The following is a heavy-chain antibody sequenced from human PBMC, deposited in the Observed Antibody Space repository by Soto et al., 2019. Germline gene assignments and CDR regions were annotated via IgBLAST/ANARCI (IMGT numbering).Heavy chain of an antibody. Sequence: SETLSLTCSVSGASVSSFYWSWVRQPPGKGLEWIGYIYYIGAYNYNPSLKSRVTISVDTSKNQFSLKLTSVTAADTAVYYCARTPETRDWLDPWGQGTLVTVSS. CDR3: ARTPETRDWLDP. J-gene: IGHJ5*02. D-gene: IGHD1-7*01. CDR2: IYYIGAY. CDR1: GASVSSFY. V-gene: IGHV4-59*02.